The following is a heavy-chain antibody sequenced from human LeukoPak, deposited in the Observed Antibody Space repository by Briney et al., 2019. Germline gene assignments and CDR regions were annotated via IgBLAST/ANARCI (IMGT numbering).Heavy chain of an antibody. Sequence: SETLSLTXTIAGGSISSSSIFWGWIRQPPGKGLEWIGSLYYSETTHYNSSLKSRLTISVDSSKNQLFLKLSSVTAADTAVYYCARHVGEAAAAYYFDYWGQGTLVTVSS. J-gene: IGHJ4*02. D-gene: IGHD6-13*01. CDR1: GGSISSSSIF. V-gene: IGHV4-39*01. CDR2: LYYSETT. CDR3: ARHVGEAAAAYYFDY.